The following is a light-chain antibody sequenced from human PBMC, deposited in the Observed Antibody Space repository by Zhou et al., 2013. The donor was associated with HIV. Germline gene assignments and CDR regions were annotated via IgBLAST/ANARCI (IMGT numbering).Light chain of an antibody. CDR3: QQYDNLLPLT. CDR1: QGISNY. Sequence: EIQMTQSPSSLSASVGDTITITCRASQGISNYLAWYQQKPGKVPKLLIYAASNLETGVPSRFSGSGSGTDFTFTISSLQPEDIATYYCQQYDNLLPLTFGGGTKVEIK. CDR2: AAS. V-gene: IGKV1-33*01. J-gene: IGKJ4*01.